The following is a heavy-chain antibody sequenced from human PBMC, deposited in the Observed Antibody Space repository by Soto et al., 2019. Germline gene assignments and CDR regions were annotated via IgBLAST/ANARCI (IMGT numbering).Heavy chain of an antibody. D-gene: IGHD3-22*01. CDR2: ISGRDGRT. CDR1: GFTFSSYD. CDR3: ARGRYYYDSSGFRLR. J-gene: IGHJ4*02. V-gene: IGHV3-23*01. Sequence: EVQLLQSGGGLIQPGGSLRLSCATSGFTFSSYDMNWVRQAPGKGLEWVSGISGRDGRTYYADSVKGRFTISRDDSKNTTYLQMHSLRDEDTAVYYCARGRYYYDSSGFRLRWDQGTLVTVSP.